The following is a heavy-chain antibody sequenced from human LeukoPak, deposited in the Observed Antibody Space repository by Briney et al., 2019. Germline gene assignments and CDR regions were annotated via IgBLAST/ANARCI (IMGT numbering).Heavy chain of an antibody. Sequence: PGGSLRLSCAASGFIFSSYGMHWVRQAPGKGLEWVAFIRYDGSYKNYADSVKGRFTISRDNSKNTLYLQMNSLRAEDTAVYYCATYSSSNGREFQYWGQGTLLTVSS. CDR2: IRYDGSYK. V-gene: IGHV3-30*02. J-gene: IGHJ1*01. CDR3: ATYSSSNGREFQY. CDR1: GFIFSSYG. D-gene: IGHD2-2*01.